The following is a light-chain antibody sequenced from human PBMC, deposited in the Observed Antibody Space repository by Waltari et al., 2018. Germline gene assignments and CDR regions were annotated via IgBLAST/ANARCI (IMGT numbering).Light chain of an antibody. CDR2: GVS. CDR3: SSYSSTTTRVI. Sequence: QSALTQPASVSGSPGQSITISCTGSRTAIGGYFFVSWYQQHPGTAPKLIIYGVSNRPSGVSDRFSGSKSDNTASLTISGLQTEDEADYYCSSYSSTTTRVIFGGGTRLTVL. J-gene: IGLJ2*01. V-gene: IGLV2-14*03. CDR1: RTAIGGYFF.